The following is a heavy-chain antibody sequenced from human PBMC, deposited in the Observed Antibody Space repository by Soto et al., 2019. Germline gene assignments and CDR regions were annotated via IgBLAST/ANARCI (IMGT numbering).Heavy chain of an antibody. CDR2: INRSGST. CDR1: GGSFSGYY. V-gene: IGHV4-34*01. Sequence: SETLSLTCAVYGGSFSGYYWSWIRQPPGKGLEWIGEINRSGSTNYNPSLNSRVTISVDTSKNQFSLKLSSVTAADTAVYYCARALITMVRGVIIRRWFDPWGQGTLVTVSS. J-gene: IGHJ5*02. CDR3: ARALITMVRGVIIRRWFDP. D-gene: IGHD3-10*01.